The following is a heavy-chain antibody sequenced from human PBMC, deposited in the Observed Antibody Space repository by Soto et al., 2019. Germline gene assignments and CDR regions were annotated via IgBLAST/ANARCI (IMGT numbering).Heavy chain of an antibody. Sequence: EVQLEESGGGLVKPGGSLRLSCAASGFTFSSYSMNWVRQAPGKGLEWVSSISSSSSYIYYADSVKGRFTISRDNAKNSLYLQMNSLRAEDTAVYYCARDSTVDFWSENYYYGMDVWGQGTTVTVSS. J-gene: IGHJ6*02. CDR3: ARDSTVDFWSENYYYGMDV. D-gene: IGHD3-3*01. CDR1: GFTFSSYS. V-gene: IGHV3-21*01. CDR2: ISSSSSYI.